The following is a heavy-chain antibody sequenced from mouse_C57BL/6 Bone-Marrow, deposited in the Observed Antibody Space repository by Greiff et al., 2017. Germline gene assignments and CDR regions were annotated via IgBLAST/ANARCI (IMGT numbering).Heavy chain of an antibody. CDR3: TSYDYDEGAWFAY. CDR1: GYTFTSYW. Sequence: VQLQQPGTELVKPGASVKLSCKASGYTFTSYWMHWVKQRPGQGLEWIGNINPSNGGTNYNEKFKSKATITADTSSNTAYLQLSSLTSEDTAVYYCTSYDYDEGAWFAYWGQGTLVTVSA. CDR2: INPSNGGT. V-gene: IGHV1-53*01. J-gene: IGHJ3*01. D-gene: IGHD2-4*01.